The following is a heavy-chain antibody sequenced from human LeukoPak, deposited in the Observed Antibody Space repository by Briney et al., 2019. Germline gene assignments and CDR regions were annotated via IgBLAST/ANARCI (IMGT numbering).Heavy chain of an antibody. CDR2: INHSGST. CDR3: ARVRGYSYGYGRKSYFDY. V-gene: IGHV4-34*01. CDR1: GGSFSGYY. J-gene: IGHJ4*02. D-gene: IGHD5-18*01. Sequence: SETLSLTCAVYGGSFSGYYWSWIRQPPGKGLGWIGEINHSGSTNYNPSLKSRVTISVDTSKNQFSLKLSSVTAADTAVYYCARVRGYSYGYGRKSYFDYWGQGTLVTVSS.